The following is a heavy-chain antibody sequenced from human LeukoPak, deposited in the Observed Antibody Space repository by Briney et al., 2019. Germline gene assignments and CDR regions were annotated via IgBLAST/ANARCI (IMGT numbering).Heavy chain of an antibody. CDR3: AREYYYDSSGYGSFDY. J-gene: IGHJ4*02. CDR1: GYTFTSYY. Sequence: ASVKVSCKASGYTFTSYYMHWVRQAPGQGLEWMGIINSSGGSTSYAQKFQGRVTMTRDTSTSTVYMELSSLRSEDTAVYYCAREYYYDSSGYGSFDYWGQGTLVTVSS. CDR2: INSSGGST. D-gene: IGHD3-22*01. V-gene: IGHV1-46*01.